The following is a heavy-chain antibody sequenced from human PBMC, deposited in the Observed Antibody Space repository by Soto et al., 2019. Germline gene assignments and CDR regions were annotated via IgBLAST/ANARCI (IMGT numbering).Heavy chain of an antibody. J-gene: IGHJ4*02. D-gene: IGHD4-17*01. CDR3: ARGQDYGSLYYFDY. CDR1: GFTFISYW. Sequence: GGSLRLSCAASGFTFISYWMSWVRQAPGKGLEWVANIKQDGSEKYYVDSVKGRFTISRDNAKNSLYLQMNSLRAEDTAVYYCARGQDYGSLYYFDYWGQGTLVTVSS. CDR2: IKQDGSEK. V-gene: IGHV3-7*01.